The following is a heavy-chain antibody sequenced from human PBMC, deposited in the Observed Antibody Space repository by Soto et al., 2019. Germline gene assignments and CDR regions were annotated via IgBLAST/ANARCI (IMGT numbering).Heavy chain of an antibody. J-gene: IGHJ4*02. CDR2: IYYSGST. V-gene: IGHV4-39*01. CDR1: GGSISSSSYY. Sequence: SETLSLTCTVSGGSISSSSYYWGWIRQPPGKGLEWIGSIYYSGSTYYNPSLKSRVTISVDTSKNQFSLKLSSVTAADTAVYYCARSKRSSTALFDYWAREPWSPSP. D-gene: IGHD3-10*01. CDR3: ARSKRSSTALFDY.